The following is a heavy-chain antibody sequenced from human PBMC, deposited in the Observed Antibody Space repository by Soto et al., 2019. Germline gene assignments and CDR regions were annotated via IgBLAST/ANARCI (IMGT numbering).Heavy chain of an antibody. V-gene: IGHV3-33*01. Sequence: GGSLRLSCAASGFTFSSYGMHWVRQAPGKGLEWVAVIWYDGSNKYYADSVKGRFTISRDNSKNTLYLQMNSLRAEDTAVYYCARDYGDYTPPYYYYVMDVWGQGTTVTVSS. CDR3: ARDYGDYTPPYYYYVMDV. CDR1: GFTFSSYG. D-gene: IGHD4-17*01. J-gene: IGHJ6*02. CDR2: IWYDGSNK.